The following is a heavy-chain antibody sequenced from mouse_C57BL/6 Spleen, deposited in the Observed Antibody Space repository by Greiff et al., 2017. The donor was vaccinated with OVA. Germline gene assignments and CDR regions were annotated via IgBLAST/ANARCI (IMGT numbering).Heavy chain of an antibody. V-gene: IGHV1-15*01. CDR1: GYTFTDYE. Sequence: LQESGAELVRPGASVTLSCKASGYTFTDYEMHWVKQTPVHGLEWIGAIDPETGGTAYNQKFKGKAILTADKSSSTAYMELRSLTSEDSAVYYCTRHYGSSHWYFDVWGTGTTVTVSS. CDR2: IDPETGGT. D-gene: IGHD1-1*01. J-gene: IGHJ1*03. CDR3: TRHYGSSHWYFDV.